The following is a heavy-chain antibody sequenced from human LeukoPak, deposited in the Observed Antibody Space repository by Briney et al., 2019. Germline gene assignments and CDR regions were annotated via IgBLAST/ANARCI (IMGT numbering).Heavy chain of an antibody. CDR3: ARVGGYSGYAKSYNWFDP. J-gene: IGHJ5*02. CDR2: IYYSGST. V-gene: IGHV4-30-4*01. D-gene: IGHD5-12*01. CDR1: GGSISSGDHY. Sequence: SETLSLTCTVSGGSISSGDHYWSWIRQPPGKGLEWIGYIYYSGSTYYNPSLKSRVTISVDTSKNQFSLKLSSVTAADTAVYYCARVGGYSGYAKSYNWFDPWGQGTLVTVSS.